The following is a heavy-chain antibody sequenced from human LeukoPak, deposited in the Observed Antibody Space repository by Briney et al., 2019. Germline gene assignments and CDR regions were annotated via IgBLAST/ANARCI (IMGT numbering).Heavy chain of an antibody. Sequence: PSQTLSLTCTVSGGSISSASYYWSWIRQPAGKGLEWIGRIYISGSTNYNPSLKSRVTISVDTSKNQFSLKLSSVTAADTAVYYCAREREGPYGYLDYWGQGTLVTVSS. CDR3: AREREGPYGYLDY. D-gene: IGHD4-17*01. V-gene: IGHV4-61*02. CDR2: IYISGST. CDR1: GGSISSASYY. J-gene: IGHJ4*02.